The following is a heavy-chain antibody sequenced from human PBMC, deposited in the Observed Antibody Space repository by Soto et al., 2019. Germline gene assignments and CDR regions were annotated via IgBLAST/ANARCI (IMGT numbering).Heavy chain of an antibody. CDR3: ERYVLDGRSSWPLSAFDI. Sequence: SQTLSLTCPISGDSVPSNSAAWNWIRQSPSRRLEWLGRTYYRSKWYNDYAVSVKSRITINPDTSKNQFSLQLNSVTPEDTAVYYCERYVLDGRSSWPLSAFDIWGQGTMVTVSS. V-gene: IGHV6-1*01. CDR1: GDSVPSNSAA. CDR2: TYYRSKWYN. J-gene: IGHJ3*02. D-gene: IGHD6-13*01.